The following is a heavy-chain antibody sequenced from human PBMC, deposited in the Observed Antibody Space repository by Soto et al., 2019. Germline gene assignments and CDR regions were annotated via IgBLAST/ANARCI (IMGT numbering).Heavy chain of an antibody. CDR1: GGSISSSSYY. V-gene: IGHV4-39*01. CDR2: IYYSGST. CDR3: ARHRANWNDFSY. Sequence: PSETLSLTCTVSGGSISSSSYYWGWIRQPPGKGLEWIGSIYYSGSTYYNPSLKSRVTISVDTSKNQFSLKLSSVTAADTAVYYCARHRANWNDFSYWGQGTLVTVSS. D-gene: IGHD1-1*01. J-gene: IGHJ4*02.